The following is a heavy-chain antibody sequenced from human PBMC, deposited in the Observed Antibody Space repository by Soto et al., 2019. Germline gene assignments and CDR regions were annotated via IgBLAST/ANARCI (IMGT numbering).Heavy chain of an antibody. V-gene: IGHV3-11*06. CDR3: ARQRGYSYGFPYYFDY. D-gene: IGHD5-18*01. CDR2: ISSSSSYT. CDR1: GFTFSDYY. J-gene: IGHJ4*02. Sequence: QVQLVESGGGLVKPGGSLRLSCAASGFTFSDYYMSWIRQAPGKGLEWVSYISSSSSYTNYADSVKGRFTISRDNAKNSLYLQMNSLRAEDTAVYYCARQRGYSYGFPYYFDYWGQGTLVTVSS.